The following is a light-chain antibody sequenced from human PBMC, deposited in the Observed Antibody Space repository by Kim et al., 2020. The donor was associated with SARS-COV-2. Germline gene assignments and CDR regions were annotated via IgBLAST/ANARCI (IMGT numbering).Light chain of an antibody. CDR1: SLRTYY. J-gene: IGLJ2*01. CDR3: DSRDSSGNHVL. Sequence: SSELTQDPAVSVALGQTVRITCQGDSLRTYYASWYQQKPGQAPVLVMYAKNNRPSGIPDRFSGSTSENTASLTITGAQAEDEADYYCDSRDSSGNHVLFGGGTQLTVL. CDR2: AKN. V-gene: IGLV3-19*01.